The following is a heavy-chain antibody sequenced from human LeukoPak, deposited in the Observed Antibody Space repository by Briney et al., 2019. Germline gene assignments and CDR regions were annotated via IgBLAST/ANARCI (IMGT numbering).Heavy chain of an antibody. J-gene: IGHJ4*02. CDR1: GFAFSFFG. CDR2: IQYDGSYK. Sequence: PGGSLRLSCGTSGFAFSFFGMHWVRQAPGKGLGWVAFIQYDGSYKFYADSVQGRFSISRDNSKNTLFLHMNSLATEDTAVYYCAKTSDQLLYSKLDFWGQGTLVTVSS. V-gene: IGHV3-30*02. D-gene: IGHD2-2*02. CDR3: AKTSDQLLYSKLDF.